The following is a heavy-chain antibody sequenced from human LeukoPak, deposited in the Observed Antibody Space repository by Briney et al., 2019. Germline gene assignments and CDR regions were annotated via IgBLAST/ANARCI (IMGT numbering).Heavy chain of an antibody. CDR1: GGSISSYY. CDR3: ARGRSSSWMDYYYYYMDV. D-gene: IGHD6-13*01. J-gene: IGHJ6*03. V-gene: IGHV4-59*01. Sequence: SETLSLTCTVSGGSISSYYWSWIRQPPGKGLEWIGYIYYSGSTNYNPSLKSRVTISVDTSKNQFSLKLSSVTAADTAVYYCARGRSSSWMDYYYYYMDVWGKGTTVTVSS. CDR2: IYYSGST.